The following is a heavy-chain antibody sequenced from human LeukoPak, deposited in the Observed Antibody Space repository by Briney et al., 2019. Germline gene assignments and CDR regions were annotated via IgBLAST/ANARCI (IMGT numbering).Heavy chain of an antibody. CDR1: GYTFTSYG. Sequence: ASVKVSCKASGYTFTSYGISRVRQAPGQGLEWMGGIIPIFGTVNYAQKFQGRVTITADKSTSTAYMELSSLRSEDTAVYYCARSLFRFLEWSYRSYYYYYMDVWGKGTTVTVSS. V-gene: IGHV1-69*06. CDR3: ARSLFRFLEWSYRSYYYYYMDV. CDR2: IIPIFGTV. D-gene: IGHD3-3*01. J-gene: IGHJ6*03.